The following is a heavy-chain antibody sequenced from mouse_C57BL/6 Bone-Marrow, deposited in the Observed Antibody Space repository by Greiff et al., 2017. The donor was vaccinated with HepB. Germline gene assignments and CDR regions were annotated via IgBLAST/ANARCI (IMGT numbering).Heavy chain of an antibody. D-gene: IGHD2-4*01. V-gene: IGHV1-47*01. CDR3: ARGGDYDVYYFDY. J-gene: IGHJ2*01. Sequence: VKLMESGAELVKPGASVKMSCKASGYTFTTYPIEWMKQNHGKSLEWIGNFHPYNDDTKYNEKFKGKATLTVEKSSSTVYLELSRLTSDDSAVYYCARGGDYDVYYFDYWGQGTTLTVSS. CDR1: GYTFTTYP. CDR2: FHPYNDDT.